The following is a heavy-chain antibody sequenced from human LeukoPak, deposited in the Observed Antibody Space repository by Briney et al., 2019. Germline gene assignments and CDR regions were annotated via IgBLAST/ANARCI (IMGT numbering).Heavy chain of an antibody. J-gene: IGHJ4*02. CDR3: AREPQLLGYFDY. V-gene: IGHV1-8*01. Sequence: ASVKVSCKASGYTFTSYDINWVRQATGQGLEWMGWMNPNSGNTSYAQKFQGRVTMTRDTSTSTVYMELSSLRSEDTAVYYCAREPQLLGYFDYWGQGTLVTVSS. CDR2: MNPNSGNT. CDR1: GYTFTSYD. D-gene: IGHD6-13*01.